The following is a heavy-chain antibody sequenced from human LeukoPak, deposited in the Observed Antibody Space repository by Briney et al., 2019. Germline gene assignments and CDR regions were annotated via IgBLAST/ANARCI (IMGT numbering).Heavy chain of an antibody. CDR2: INPNSGGT. Sequence: ASVKVSCKASGYTFTGYYMHWVRQAPGQGLEWMGWINPNSGGTNYAQKFQGGVTMTRDTSISTAYMELSRLRSDDTAVYYCASEPKLRRPYYYYYMDVWGKGTTVTVSS. D-gene: IGHD5-24*01. CDR3: ASEPKLRRPYYYYYMDV. CDR1: GYTFTGYY. J-gene: IGHJ6*03. V-gene: IGHV1-2*02.